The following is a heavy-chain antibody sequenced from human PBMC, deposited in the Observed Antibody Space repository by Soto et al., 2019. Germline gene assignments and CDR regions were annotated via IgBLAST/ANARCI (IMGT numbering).Heavy chain of an antibody. D-gene: IGHD5-12*01. J-gene: IGHJ6*02. CDR1: GFSLTTSGMC. CDR3: ARSPQATHDYYYGMDV. Sequence: SGPTLVNPTQTLTLTCTFSGFSLTTSGMCVSWIRQPPGKALEWLALIDWADDKYYSTSLKTRLTISKDTSKNQVVLTMTNMDPVDTATYYCARSPQATHDYYYGMDVWGQGTTVTVSS. V-gene: IGHV2-70*01. CDR2: IDWADDK.